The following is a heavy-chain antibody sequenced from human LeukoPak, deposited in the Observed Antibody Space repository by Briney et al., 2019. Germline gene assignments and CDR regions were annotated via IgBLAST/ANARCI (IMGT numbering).Heavy chain of an antibody. CDR1: GFTFSDYY. D-gene: IGHD4-11*01. CDR2: ISSSGSTI. J-gene: IGHJ6*03. Sequence: PGGSLRLSCAASGFTFSDYYMGWIRQAPGKGLEWVSYISSSGSTIYYADSVKGRFTISRDNAKNSLYLQMNSLRAEDTAVYYCARDQVAVTTVPYYYYYYYMDVWGKGTTVTVSS. V-gene: IGHV3-11*04. CDR3: ARDQVAVTTVPYYYYYYYMDV.